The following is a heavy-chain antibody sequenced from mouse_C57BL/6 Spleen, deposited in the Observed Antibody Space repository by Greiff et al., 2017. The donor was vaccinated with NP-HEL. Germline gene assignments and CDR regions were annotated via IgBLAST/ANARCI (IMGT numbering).Heavy chain of an antibody. V-gene: IGHV1-18*01. Sequence: EVQRVESGPELVKPGASVKIPCKASGYTFTDYNMDWVKQSHGKSLEWIGDINPNNGGTIYNQKFKGKATLTVDKSSSTAYMERRSLTSEDTAVYYCARAAQATSMDYWGQGTSVTVSS. J-gene: IGHJ4*01. D-gene: IGHD3-2*02. CDR3: ARAAQATSMDY. CDR2: INPNNGGT. CDR1: GYTFTDYN.